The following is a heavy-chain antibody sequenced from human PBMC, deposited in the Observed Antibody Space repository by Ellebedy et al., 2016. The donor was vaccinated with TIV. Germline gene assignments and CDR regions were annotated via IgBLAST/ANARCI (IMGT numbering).Heavy chain of an antibody. CDR1: GYTFNTYY. CDR2: INAGGGST. J-gene: IGHJ6*02. V-gene: IGHV1-46*02. CDR3: AHKSGPVDV. Sequence: ASVKVSCXASGYTFNTYYMHWVRQAPGQGLEWMGIINAGGGSTTYSQKFLGRLTITKDTSKNQVVLTMTNVDPVDTATYYCAHKSGPVDVWGQGTTVTVSS.